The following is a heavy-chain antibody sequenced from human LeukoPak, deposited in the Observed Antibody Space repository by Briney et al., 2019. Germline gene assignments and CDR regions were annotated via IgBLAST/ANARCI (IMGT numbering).Heavy chain of an antibody. J-gene: IGHJ3*02. D-gene: IGHD3-10*01. CDR2: IYLIRST. CDR1: GYSISSGYY. V-gene: IGHV4-38-2*02. Sequence: SETLSLSCTVSGYSISSGYYWDWIRQSPGKGLEWIGSIYLIRSTYYNPSLKSRVTISVDTSKNQFSLKLSSVTAADTAMYYCARVHGSGSYFLDAFDIWGQGTMVTVSS. CDR3: ARVHGSGSYFLDAFDI.